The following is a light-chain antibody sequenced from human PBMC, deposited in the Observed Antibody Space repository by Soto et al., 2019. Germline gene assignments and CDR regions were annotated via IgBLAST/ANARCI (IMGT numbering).Light chain of an antibody. CDR3: QQYHSAPMYT. J-gene: IGKJ2*01. CDR1: QSVLYSSNNKNY. V-gene: IGKV4-1*01. Sequence: DIVMTQSPDSLAVSLGERATINCKSSQSVLYSSNNKNYLAWYQQRPGQPPKLLIYWASTRESGVPDRFSGSGSGTDFTLTISNLQAEDVAIYYCQQYHSAPMYTFGQGTKLEIK. CDR2: WAS.